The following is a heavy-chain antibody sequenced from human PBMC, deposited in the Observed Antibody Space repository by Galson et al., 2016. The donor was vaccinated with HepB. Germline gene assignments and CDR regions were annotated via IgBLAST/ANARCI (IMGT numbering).Heavy chain of an antibody. Sequence: CAISGDSVSSYSAVWNWIRQSPSRGLEWLGRTFYKSKWYNDYAVSAKSRITVNADTSKNQFSLHLNSVTPDDTAVYYCTRGFGYSSGWYYFDHWGQGTLVTVSS. CDR1: GDSVSSYSAV. V-gene: IGHV6-1*01. CDR2: TFYKSKWYN. CDR3: TRGFGYSSGWYYFDH. D-gene: IGHD6-19*01. J-gene: IGHJ4*02.